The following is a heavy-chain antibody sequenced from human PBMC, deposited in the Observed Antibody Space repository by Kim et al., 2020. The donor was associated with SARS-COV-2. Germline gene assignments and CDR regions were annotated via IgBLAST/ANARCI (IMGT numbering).Heavy chain of an antibody. Sequence: GGSLRLSCAASGFTFSSYWMSWVRQAPGKGLEWVANIKQDGSEKYYVDSVKGRFTISRDNAKNSLYLQMNSLRAEDTAVYYCARGYCSGGSCLTAVYYYYYYGMDVWGQGTTVTVSS. CDR3: ARGYCSGGSCLTAVYYYYYYGMDV. D-gene: IGHD2-15*01. V-gene: IGHV3-7*03. J-gene: IGHJ6*02. CDR2: IKQDGSEK. CDR1: GFTFSSYW.